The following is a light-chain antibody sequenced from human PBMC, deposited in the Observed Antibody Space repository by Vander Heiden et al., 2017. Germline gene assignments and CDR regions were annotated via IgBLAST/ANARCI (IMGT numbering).Light chain of an antibody. CDR3: LQSDSIPLT. Sequence: DIQMTQSPSSLSASIRDRITITCRASQNVKGYLNWYQQKAGKAPKLLVSVSTNLQSGVPSRFSASGSEIDFTLTIDGLQLEDIATYYCLQSDSIPLTYGGGTKVEIK. CDR2: VST. CDR1: QNVKGY. V-gene: IGKV1-39*01. J-gene: IGKJ4*01.